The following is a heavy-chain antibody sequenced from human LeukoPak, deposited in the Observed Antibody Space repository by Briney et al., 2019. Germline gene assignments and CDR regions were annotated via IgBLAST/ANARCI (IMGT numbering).Heavy chain of an antibody. CDR3: ASDNYFDAFDI. CDR2: ISSSSSYI. D-gene: IGHD5-24*01. V-gene: IGHV3-21*01. CDR1: GFTFSSYG. Sequence: GGSLRLSCAASGFTFSSYGMHWVRQAPGKGLEWVSSISSSSSYIYYADSVKGRFTISRDNAKNSLYLQMNSLRAEDTAVYYCASDNYFDAFDIWGQGTMVAVSS. J-gene: IGHJ3*02.